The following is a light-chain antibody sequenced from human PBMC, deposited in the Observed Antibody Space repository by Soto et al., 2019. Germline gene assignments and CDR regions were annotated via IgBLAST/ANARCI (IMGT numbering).Light chain of an antibody. CDR3: QQFKNYPYT. J-gene: IGKJ2*01. CDR2: TAS. CDR1: QNISSW. Sequence: DIQMTQSPSSLSASVGDRVTITCRASQNISSWLAWYQQKPGKAPKLLIYTASTLEGGVPPRFSGSGSGTEFSLAISSLQSDDFATYICQQFKNYPYTFGQGTKLAIK. V-gene: IGKV1-5*03.